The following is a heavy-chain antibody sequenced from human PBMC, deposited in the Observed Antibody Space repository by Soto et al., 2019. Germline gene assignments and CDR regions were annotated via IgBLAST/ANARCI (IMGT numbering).Heavy chain of an antibody. D-gene: IGHD1-26*01. Sequence: EAQLLESGGGLVQPGGSLRLSCAASGFTFSSNAMSWVRQAPGKGLEWVSPISGSGGSTYYADAVKGRFTISRDNSKNTLYLQMNSLRAEDTAVYYCAKSPKGVGAPTYYYYGMDVWGQGTTVTVSS. CDR3: AKSPKGVGAPTYYYYGMDV. J-gene: IGHJ6*02. CDR1: GFTFSSNA. CDR2: ISGSGGST. V-gene: IGHV3-23*01.